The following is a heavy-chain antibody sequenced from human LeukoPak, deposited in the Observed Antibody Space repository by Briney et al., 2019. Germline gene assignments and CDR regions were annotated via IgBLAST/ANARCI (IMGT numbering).Heavy chain of an antibody. J-gene: IGHJ3*02. D-gene: IGHD3-10*01. V-gene: IGHV3-23*01. Sequence: PGGSLRLSCAASGFTFSSYAMSWVRQAPGKGLEWVSAISGSGGSTYYADSVKGRFTISRDNSKNTLYLQMNSLRAEDTAVYYCAKIGPDGIRLGAHTDAFDIWGQGTMVTVSS. CDR3: AKIGPDGIRLGAHTDAFDI. CDR2: ISGSGGST. CDR1: GFTFSSYA.